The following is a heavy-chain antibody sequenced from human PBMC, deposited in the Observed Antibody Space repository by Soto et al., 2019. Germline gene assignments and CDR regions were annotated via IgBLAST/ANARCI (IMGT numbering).Heavy chain of an antibody. V-gene: IGHV4-34*01. D-gene: IGHD2-15*01. Sequence: SETLSLTCAVYGGSFSGYYWSWIRQPPGKGLEWIGEINHSGSTNYNPSLKSRVTISVDTSKNQFSLKLSSVTAADTAVYYFARAGAATLSDFWGQGTLVTVSS. CDR1: GGSFSGYY. J-gene: IGHJ4*02. CDR3: ARAGAATLSDF. CDR2: INHSGST.